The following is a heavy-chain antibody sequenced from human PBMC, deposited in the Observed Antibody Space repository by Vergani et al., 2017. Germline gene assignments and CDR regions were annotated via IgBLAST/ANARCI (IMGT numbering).Heavy chain of an antibody. CDR3: ARLGVGATVDY. CDR1: GGSISSYY. V-gene: IGHV4-59*08. Sequence: QVQLQESGPGLVKPSETLSLTCTVSGGSISSYYWSWIRQPPGKGLEWIGSIYHSGSTYYNPSLKSRVTISVDTSKNQFSLKLSSVTAADTAVYYCARLGVGATVDYWGQGTLVTVSS. CDR2: IYHSGST. D-gene: IGHD1-26*01. J-gene: IGHJ4*02.